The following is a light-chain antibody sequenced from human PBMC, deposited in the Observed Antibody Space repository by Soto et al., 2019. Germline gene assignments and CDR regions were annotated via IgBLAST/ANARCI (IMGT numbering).Light chain of an antibody. Sequence: EIVVTHSPATLSVSPGERATLSCRASQSLDSNLAWYRQKPGQAPRLLIYDATTRATGIPARFSGSGSGTEFTLTISSLQSEDFAIYYCHQYKSCPFTFGPGTKVEIK. CDR2: DAT. CDR3: HQYKSCPFT. V-gene: IGKV3-15*01. J-gene: IGKJ3*01. CDR1: QSLDSN.